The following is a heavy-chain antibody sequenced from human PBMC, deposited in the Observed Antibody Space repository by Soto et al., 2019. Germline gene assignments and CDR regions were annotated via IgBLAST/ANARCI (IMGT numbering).Heavy chain of an antibody. D-gene: IGHD3-10*01. Sequence: GGSLRLSCAASGFTFSSYGMHWVRQAPGKGLEWVAVISYDGSNKYYADSVKGRFTISRDNAKNTLYLQMNSLRAEDTAVYYCERDGERSRLWFGDYYYYGMDVWGQGTTVTVSS. V-gene: IGHV3-30*03. J-gene: IGHJ6*02. CDR2: ISYDGSNK. CDR1: GFTFSSYG. CDR3: ERDGERSRLWFGDYYYYGMDV.